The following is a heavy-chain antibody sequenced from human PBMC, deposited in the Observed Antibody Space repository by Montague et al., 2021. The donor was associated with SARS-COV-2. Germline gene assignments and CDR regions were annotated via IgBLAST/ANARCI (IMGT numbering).Heavy chain of an antibody. CDR1: GGSFSGYY. D-gene: IGHD5-18*01. CDR2: INHSGST. V-gene: IGHV4-34*01. CDR3: ARGGGYSYGALDY. J-gene: IGHJ4*02. Sequence: SETLSLTCVVYGGSFSGYYWSWIRQPPGKGLEWIGEINHSGSTNYNPSLKSRVTISVDTSKKQFSLRLNPVTAADTAVYYCARGGGYSYGALDYWGQGTLVTASS.